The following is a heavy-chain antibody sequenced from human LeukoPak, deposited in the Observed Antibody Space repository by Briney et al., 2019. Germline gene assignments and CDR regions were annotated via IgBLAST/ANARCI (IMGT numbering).Heavy chain of an antibody. CDR2: ISSSSSYI. CDR1: GFTFSSYS. V-gene: IGHV3-21*01. J-gene: IGHJ6*03. CDR3: ARDYSPYSNYGYYYYYYMDV. Sequence: GGSLRLSCAASGFTFSSYSMNWVRQAPGKGLEWVSSISSSSSYIYYADSVKGRFTISRDNAKNSLYLQMNSLRAEDTAVYYCARDYSPYSNYGYYYYYYMDVWGKGTTVTVSS. D-gene: IGHD4-11*01.